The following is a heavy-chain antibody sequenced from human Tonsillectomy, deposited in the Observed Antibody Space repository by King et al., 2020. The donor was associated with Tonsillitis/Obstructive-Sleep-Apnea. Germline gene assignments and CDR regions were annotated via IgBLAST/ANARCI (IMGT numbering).Heavy chain of an antibody. V-gene: IGHV3-21*01. CDR3: ARLVVPAAMGNLWDPYPFDY. D-gene: IGHD2-2*01. CDR2: ISSSGSYK. Sequence: VQLVESGGGLVKPGGSLRLSCAASGFTFSSYSMNWVRQAPGKGLEWVSFISSSGSYKYYADSVKGRFTISRDNAKNSLYLQMNSLRAEDTAVYYCARLVVPAAMGNLWDPYPFDYWGQGTLVTVSS. J-gene: IGHJ4*02. CDR1: GFTFSSYS.